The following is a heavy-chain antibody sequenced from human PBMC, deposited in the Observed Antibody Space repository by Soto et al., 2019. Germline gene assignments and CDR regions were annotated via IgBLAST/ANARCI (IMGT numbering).Heavy chain of an antibody. J-gene: IGHJ5*02. CDR2: ISAYNGNT. Sequence: ASVKVSCKTSGYTFTTYGVSWVRQAPGQGLEWMGWISAYNGNTNYAQKLQGRVTMTTDTSTSTAYMELRGPRSDDTAVYYCARDRYYYGSGSYYISWFDPWGQGTLVTV. D-gene: IGHD3-10*01. CDR3: ARDRYYYGSGSYYISWFDP. CDR1: GYTFTTYG. V-gene: IGHV1-18*04.